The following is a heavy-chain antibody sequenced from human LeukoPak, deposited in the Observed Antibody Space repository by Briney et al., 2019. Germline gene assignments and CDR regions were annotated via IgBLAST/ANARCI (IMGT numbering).Heavy chain of an antibody. CDR1: GYTFTGYY. J-gene: IGHJ3*02. D-gene: IGHD3-10*01. V-gene: IGHV1-2*02. Sequence: ASVKVSCKASGYTFTGYYMHWVRQAPGQGLEWMGWINPNSGGTNYAQKFQGRVTMTRDTSISTAYMELSRLRSDDTAVYYCARLLWFGCYAFDIWGQGTMVTVSS. CDR2: INPNSGGT. CDR3: ARLLWFGCYAFDI.